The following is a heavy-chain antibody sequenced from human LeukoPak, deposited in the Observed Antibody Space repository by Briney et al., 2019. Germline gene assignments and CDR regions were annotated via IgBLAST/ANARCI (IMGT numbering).Heavy chain of an antibody. CDR2: INHSGST. Sequence: KSSETLSLTCAVYGGSFSGYYWSWIRQPPGKGLEWIGEINHSGSTNYNPSLKSRVTISVDTSKNQFSLKLSSVTAADTAVYYCARGFSEITFGGVIPPGPFSGAFDIWGQGTMVTVSS. V-gene: IGHV4-34*01. CDR1: GGSFSGYY. J-gene: IGHJ3*02. D-gene: IGHD3-16*01. CDR3: ARGFSEITFGGVIPPGPFSGAFDI.